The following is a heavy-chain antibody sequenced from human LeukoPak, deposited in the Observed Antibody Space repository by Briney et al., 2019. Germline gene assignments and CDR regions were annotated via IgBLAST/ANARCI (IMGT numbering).Heavy chain of an antibody. CDR3: AKDGAATIYYFAH. CDR2: ISGRGGST. V-gene: IGHV3-23*01. D-gene: IGHD5-12*01. CDR1: EFTLSNYA. Sequence: GGSLRLSCAASEFTLSNYAMNWVRQAPGKGLEWVSAISGRGGSTDYADSVKGRFTISRDNSKNTVYLQMNSLRAEDTAIYFCAKDGAATIYYFAHWGQGTLVTVSS. J-gene: IGHJ4*02.